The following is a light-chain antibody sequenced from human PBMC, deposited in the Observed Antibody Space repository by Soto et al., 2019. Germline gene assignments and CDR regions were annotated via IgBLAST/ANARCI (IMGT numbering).Light chain of an antibody. J-gene: IGLJ3*02. V-gene: IGLV7-43*01. CDR1: TGLVTSDHY. Sequence: QAVVTQEPSVTVSPGGTVTLTCASSTGLVTSDHYPNWFQQRPGQTPRALFYNTGDKYFWTPDRFSGSLLGGKAALTLSGVKPEDEADYYCLLYFKNGRWVFGGGTQLTVL. CDR2: NTG. CDR3: LLYFKNGRWV.